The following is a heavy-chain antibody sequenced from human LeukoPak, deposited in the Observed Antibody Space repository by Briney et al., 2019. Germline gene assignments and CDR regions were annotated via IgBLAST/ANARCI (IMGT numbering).Heavy chain of an antibody. V-gene: IGHV1-8*01. J-gene: IGHJ4*02. CDR1: GYTFTSYD. CDR2: MNPNSGNT. CDR3: ARESGFYGSGSRF. D-gene: IGHD3-10*01. Sequence: ASVKVSCKASGYTFTSYDFNWVRQAAGQGLEWMGWMNPNSGNTGYAQKFQGRGTMTRNTAISTAYMELSSLRSEDTAVYYCARESGFYGSGSRFWGQGTLVTVSS.